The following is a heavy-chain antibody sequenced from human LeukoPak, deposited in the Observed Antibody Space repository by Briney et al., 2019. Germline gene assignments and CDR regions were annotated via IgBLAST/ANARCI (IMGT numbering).Heavy chain of an antibody. D-gene: IGHD2-8*01. Sequence: SVKVSCKASGGTFSSYAISWVRQTPGQGLEWMGGIIPIFGTANYAQKFQGRVTITADESTSTAYMELSSLRSEDTAVYYCAGEPRSYFAFDIWGQGTMVTVSS. CDR2: IIPIFGTA. V-gene: IGHV1-69*13. CDR1: GGTFSSYA. J-gene: IGHJ3*02. CDR3: AGEPRSYFAFDI.